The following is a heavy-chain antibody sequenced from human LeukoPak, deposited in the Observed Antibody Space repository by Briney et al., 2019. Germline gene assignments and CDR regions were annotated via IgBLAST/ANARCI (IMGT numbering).Heavy chain of an antibody. CDR1: GFTVSRSF. V-gene: IGHV3-66*01. CDR2: LYSDDDVFDGTT. D-gene: IGHD5-24*01. J-gene: IGHJ4*02. Sequence: GGSLRLSCAGSGFTVSRSFMSWVRQAPGKGLEWVSTLYSDDDVFDGTTYYADSVKGRFTISRDSSQNTLYLDLNSLGAEDTAVYYCASTLRRWNFDYWGQGTLVTVSS. CDR3: ASTLRRWNFDY.